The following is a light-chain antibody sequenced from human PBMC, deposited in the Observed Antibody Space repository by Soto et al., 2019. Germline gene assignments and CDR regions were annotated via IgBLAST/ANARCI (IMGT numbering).Light chain of an antibody. J-gene: IGKJ2*01. CDR1: QTISSW. CDR2: KAS. V-gene: IGKV1-5*03. Sequence: DIQMTQSPSTLSASVGDRVTITCRASQTISSWLAWYQQKPGKAPKLLIYKASSLESGVPSRFSGSGSGTEFTLTINSLQTDDFATYYCQQYNSYSPYTFGQGTKLEIK. CDR3: QQYNSYSPYT.